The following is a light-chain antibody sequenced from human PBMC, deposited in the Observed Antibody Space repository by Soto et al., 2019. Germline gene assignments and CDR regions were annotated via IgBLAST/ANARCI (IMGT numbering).Light chain of an antibody. J-gene: IGKJ1*01. CDR2: DAS. CDR3: QQYSDYSPWT. Sequence: DIQMTQSPSTLSASVGDRVTITCRVSQSIGNLLAWYQQKSGKAPNLLIYDASSLESGVPSRFSGSGSGTEFTLTISSLQPDDFATYYCQQYSDYSPWTFGPGTKVEIK. V-gene: IGKV1-5*01. CDR1: QSIGNL.